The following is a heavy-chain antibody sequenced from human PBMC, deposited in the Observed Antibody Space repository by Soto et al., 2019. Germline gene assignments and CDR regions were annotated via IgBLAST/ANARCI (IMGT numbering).Heavy chain of an antibody. V-gene: IGHV3-13*05. D-gene: IGHD3-16*01. CDR2: IGTAGGP. Sequence: GGSLRLSCVASGFNFNNYDMHWVRQVAGKRPEWVSVIGTAGGPNYSDSVNGRFTTYRDNAKSSLYLQMNSVRDGDTAVCYCARDGGGGFHDYWGQGAVVTVSS. CDR1: GFNFNNYD. J-gene: IGHJ4*02. CDR3: ARDGGGGFHDY.